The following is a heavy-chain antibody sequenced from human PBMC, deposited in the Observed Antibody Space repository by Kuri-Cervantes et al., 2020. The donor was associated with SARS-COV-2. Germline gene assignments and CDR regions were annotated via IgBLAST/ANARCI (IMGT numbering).Heavy chain of an antibody. CDR3: TRDDFWSGYYSS. CDR2: IRSKAYGGTT. J-gene: IGHJ5*02. Sequence: GESLKISCAASGFTFSSYAMHWVRQAPGKGLEWVGFIRSKAYGGTTEYAASVKGRFTISRDDSKSIAYLQMNSLKSEDTAVYYCTRDDFWSGYYSSWGQGTLVTVSS. CDR1: GFTFSSYA. D-gene: IGHD3-3*01. V-gene: IGHV3-49*04.